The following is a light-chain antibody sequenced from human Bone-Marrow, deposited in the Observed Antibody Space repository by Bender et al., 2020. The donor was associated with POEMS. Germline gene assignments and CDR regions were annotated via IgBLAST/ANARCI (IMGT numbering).Light chain of an antibody. Sequence: QFVLTQPPSASGTPGQRVTISCSGSSSNFVSNFVYWYQQLPGTAPKLLIYRNNQRPSGVPDRFSGSKSGTSASLAISGLRSEDEADYYCATWDDSLSRVVFGGGTKVTVL. CDR1: SSNFVSNF. CDR3: ATWDDSLSRVV. J-gene: IGLJ3*02. CDR2: RNN. V-gene: IGLV1-47*01.